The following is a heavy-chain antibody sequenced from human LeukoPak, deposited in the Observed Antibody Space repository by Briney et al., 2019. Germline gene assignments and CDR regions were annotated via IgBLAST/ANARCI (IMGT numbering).Heavy chain of an antibody. D-gene: IGHD3-3*01. J-gene: IGHJ5*02. V-gene: IGHV3-23*01. Sequence: PGGSLRLSCAASGFTLSSYAMSWVRQAPGKGLEWVSAISGSGGSTYYADSVKGRFTISRDNSKNTLYLQMNSLRAEDTAVYYCAKDPLYDFWINPNWFDPWGQGTLVTVSS. CDR1: GFTLSSYA. CDR2: ISGSGGST. CDR3: AKDPLYDFWINPNWFDP.